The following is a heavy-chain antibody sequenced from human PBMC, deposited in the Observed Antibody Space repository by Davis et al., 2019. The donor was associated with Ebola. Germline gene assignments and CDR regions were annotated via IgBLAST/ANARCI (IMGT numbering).Heavy chain of an antibody. J-gene: IGHJ4*02. CDR1: GGSFSGYY. V-gene: IGHV4-34*01. D-gene: IGHD3-10*01. CDR2: INHSGST. CDR3: VRMKGNYSPPGFV. Sequence: MPSETLSLTCAVYGGSFSGYYWSWIRQPPGKGLEWIGEINHSGSTNYNPSLKSRVTISVDTSKNQFSLKLSSVTAADTAVYYCVRMKGNYSPPGFVWGQGTLVTVSS.